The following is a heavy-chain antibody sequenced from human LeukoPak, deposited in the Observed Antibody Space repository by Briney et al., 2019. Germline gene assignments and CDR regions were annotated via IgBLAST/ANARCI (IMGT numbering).Heavy chain of an antibody. CDR1: GFTFSSYW. J-gene: IGHJ4*02. V-gene: IGHV3-7*04. Sequence: GGSLRLSCAASGFTFSSYWTSWVRQAPGKGLEWVANIKQDGSEKYYVDSMKGRFTISRDNAKNSLYLQMNSLRAEDTAVYYCARDYYDSSGYQPLDYWGQGTLVTVSS. CDR3: ARDYYDSSGYQPLDY. CDR2: IKQDGSEK. D-gene: IGHD3-22*01.